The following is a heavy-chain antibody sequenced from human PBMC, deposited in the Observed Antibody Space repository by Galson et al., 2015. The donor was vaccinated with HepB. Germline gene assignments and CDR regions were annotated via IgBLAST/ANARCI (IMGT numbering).Heavy chain of an antibody. V-gene: IGHV3-30-3*01. CDR2: ISYDGSNK. CDR1: GFTFSSYA. CDR3: ASLYSGSPDWFDP. D-gene: IGHD1-26*01. Sequence: SLRLSCAASGFTFSSYAMHWVRQAPGKGLEWVAVISYDGSNKYYADSVKGRFTISRDNSKNTQYLQMNSLRAEDTAVYYCASLYSGSPDWFDPWGQGTLVTVSS. J-gene: IGHJ5*02.